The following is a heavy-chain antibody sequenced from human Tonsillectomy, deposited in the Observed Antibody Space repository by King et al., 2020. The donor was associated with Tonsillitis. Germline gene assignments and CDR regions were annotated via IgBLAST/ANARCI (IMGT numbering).Heavy chain of an antibody. CDR1: GFTFNNYA. CDR2: ISWDGGST. D-gene: IGHD1-26*01. Sequence: VQLVESGGVVVQPGGSLRLSCATSGFTFNNYAMHWVRQAPGKGLEWVSLISWDGGSTYYADSVKGRFTISRDNSKNSLYLQMDSLRAEDSALYYCAKNITQTEYRESYPEFDYWGQETLVTVSS. J-gene: IGHJ4*02. CDR3: AKNITQTEYRESYPEFDY. V-gene: IGHV3-43D*03.